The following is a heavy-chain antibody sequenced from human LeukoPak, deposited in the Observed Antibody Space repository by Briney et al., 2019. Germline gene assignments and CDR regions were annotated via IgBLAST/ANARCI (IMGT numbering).Heavy chain of an antibody. V-gene: IGHV3-30*04. CDR3: AKDEADY. CDR2: ISYDGSNK. J-gene: IGHJ4*02. Sequence: GGSLRLSCAASGFTFSSYAMHWVCQAPGKGLEWVAVISYDGSNKYYADSVKGRFTISRDNSKNTLYLQMNSLRAEDTAVYYYAKDEADYWGQGTLVTVSS. CDR1: GFTFSSYA.